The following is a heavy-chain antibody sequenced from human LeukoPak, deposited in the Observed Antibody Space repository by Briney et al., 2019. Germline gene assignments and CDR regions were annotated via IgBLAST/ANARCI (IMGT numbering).Heavy chain of an antibody. CDR3: ARRIRLVATIRFDP. J-gene: IGHJ5*02. Sequence: GSLRLSCAASGFTFSSYAMSWIRQPPGKGLEWIGEINHSGSTNYNPSLKSRVTISVDTSKNQFSLKLSSVTAADTAVYYCARRIRLVATIRFDPWGQGTLVTVSS. CDR2: INHSGST. D-gene: IGHD5-12*01. V-gene: IGHV4-34*01. CDR1: GFTFSSYA.